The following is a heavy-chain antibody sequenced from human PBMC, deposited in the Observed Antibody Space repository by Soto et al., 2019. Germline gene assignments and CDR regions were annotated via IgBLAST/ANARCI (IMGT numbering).Heavy chain of an antibody. J-gene: IGHJ4*02. CDR1: GFTFSSYA. D-gene: IGHD6-13*01. CDR2: ISYDGSNK. V-gene: IGHV3-30-3*01. CDR3: ARGHPLIAAAYHFDY. Sequence: GGSLRLSCAASGFTFSSYAMHWVRQAPGKGLEWVAVISYDGSNKYYADSVKGRFTISRDNSKNTLYLQMNSLRAEDTAVYYCARGHPLIAAAYHFDYWGQGTLVTVSS.